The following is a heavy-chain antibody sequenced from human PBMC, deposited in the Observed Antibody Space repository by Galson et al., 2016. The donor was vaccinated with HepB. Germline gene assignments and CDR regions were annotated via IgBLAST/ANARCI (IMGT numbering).Heavy chain of an antibody. CDR1: GGAINSYY. D-gene: IGHD4-17*01. V-gene: IGHV4-59*01. J-gene: IGHJ3*02. CDR2: IYYSGST. Sequence: SETLSLTCTVSGGAINSYYWSWIRQPPGKGLEWIGYIYYSGSTYYKSSLESRVTISVDTSKNQFSLRLSSVTAADTAGYYCARTNYGDDVFEIWAKGQWSPSLQ. CDR3: ARTNYGDDVFEI.